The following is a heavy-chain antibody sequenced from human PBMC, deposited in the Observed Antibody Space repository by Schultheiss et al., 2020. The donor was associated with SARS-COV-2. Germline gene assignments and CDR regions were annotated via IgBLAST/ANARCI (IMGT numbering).Heavy chain of an antibody. CDR1: GFTFSGSA. D-gene: IGHD6-13*01. Sequence: GGSLRLSCAASGFTFSGSAMHWVRQASGKGLEWVGRIRSKANSYATAYAASVKGRFTISRDDSKNTAYLQMNSLKTEDTAVYYCAKELSSSWDRSFDYWGQGTLVTVSS. J-gene: IGHJ4*02. V-gene: IGHV3-73*01. CDR2: IRSKANSYAT. CDR3: AKELSSSWDRSFDY.